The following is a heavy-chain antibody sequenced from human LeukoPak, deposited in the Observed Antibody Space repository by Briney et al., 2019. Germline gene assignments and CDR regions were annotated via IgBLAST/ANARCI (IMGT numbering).Heavy chain of an antibody. CDR3: AREGVLLWFGELRSWFDP. CDR1: GGSFSGYY. D-gene: IGHD3-10*01. Sequence: PSETLSLTCAVYGGSFSGYYWSWIRQPPGKGLEWIGRIYTSGSTNYNPSLKSRVTMSVDTSKNQFSLKLSSVTAADTAVYYCAREGVLLWFGELRSWFDPWGQGTLVTVSS. CDR2: IYTSGST. V-gene: IGHV4-4*07. J-gene: IGHJ5*02.